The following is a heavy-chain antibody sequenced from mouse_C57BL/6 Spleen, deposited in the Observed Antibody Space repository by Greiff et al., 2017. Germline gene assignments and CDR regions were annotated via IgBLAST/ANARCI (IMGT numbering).Heavy chain of an antibody. Sequence: VHLVESGAELARPGASVKLSCKASGYTFTSYGISWVKQRTGQGLEWIGEIYPRSGNTYYNEKCKGKATLTADKSSSTAYMELRSLTSEDSAVYFCARSTSDYAMDYWGQGTSVTVSS. CDR3: ARSTSDYAMDY. D-gene: IGHD2-10*02. J-gene: IGHJ4*01. CDR2: IYPRSGNT. V-gene: IGHV1-81*01. CDR1: GYTFTSYG.